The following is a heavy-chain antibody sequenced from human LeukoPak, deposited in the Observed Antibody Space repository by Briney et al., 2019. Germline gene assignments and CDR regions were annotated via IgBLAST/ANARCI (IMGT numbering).Heavy chain of an antibody. CDR3: ARGPYCSSTSCYYYYYYGMDV. J-gene: IGHJ6*02. D-gene: IGHD2-2*01. CDR1: GGSFSGYY. CDR2: INHSGST. V-gene: IGHV4-34*01. Sequence: SETLSPTCAVYGGSFSGYYWSWIRQPPGKGLEWIGEINHSGSTNYNPSLKSRVTISVDTSKNQFSLKLSSVTAADTAVYYCARGPYCSSTSCYYYYYYGMDVWGQGTTVTVSS.